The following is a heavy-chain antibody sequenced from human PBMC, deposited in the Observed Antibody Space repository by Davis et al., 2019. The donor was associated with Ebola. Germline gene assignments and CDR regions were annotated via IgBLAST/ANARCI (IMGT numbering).Heavy chain of an antibody. V-gene: IGHV3-23*01. CDR2: ISGSGGST. CDR3: ARGTAMEY. D-gene: IGHD5-18*01. Sequence: GESLKISCAASGFTFSSYAMSWVRQAPGKGLEWVSAISGSGGSTYYADSVKGRFTISRDNSKNTLYLQMNSLRAEDTAVYYCARGTAMEYWGQGTLVTVSS. CDR1: GFTFSSYA. J-gene: IGHJ4*02.